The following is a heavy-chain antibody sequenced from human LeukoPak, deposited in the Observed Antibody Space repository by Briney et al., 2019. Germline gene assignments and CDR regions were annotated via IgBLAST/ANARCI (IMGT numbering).Heavy chain of an antibody. CDR3: ARSWLVYYWYYGMDV. V-gene: IGHV3-23*01. D-gene: IGHD5/OR15-5a*01. J-gene: IGHJ6*02. CDR2: LSGSDEST. Sequence: GGSLRLSCAASGFAFSTYAMNWVRQAPGKGLEWVSALSGSDESTYHADSVKGRFTISRDKSTNTVYLQMNSLRAEDTAVYYCARSWLVYYWYYGMDVWGQGTTVTVSS. CDR1: GFAFSTYA.